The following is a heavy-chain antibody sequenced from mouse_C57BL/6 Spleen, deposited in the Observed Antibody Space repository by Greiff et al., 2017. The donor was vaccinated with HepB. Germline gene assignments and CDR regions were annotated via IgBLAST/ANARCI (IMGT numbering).Heavy chain of an antibody. Sequence: EVQLQQSGPELLKPGASVNMSCKASGYTFTDYNMHWVKQSHGKSLEWIGYINPNNGGTSYNQKFKGKATLTVNKSSSTAYMELRSLTSEDSAVYYCAREGLYYGSVYFDYWGQGTTLTVSS. V-gene: IGHV1-22*01. CDR1: GYTFTDYN. CDR2: INPNNGGT. J-gene: IGHJ2*01. CDR3: AREGLYYGSVYFDY. D-gene: IGHD1-1*01.